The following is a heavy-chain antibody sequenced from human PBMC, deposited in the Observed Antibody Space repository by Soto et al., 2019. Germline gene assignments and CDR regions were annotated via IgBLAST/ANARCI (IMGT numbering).Heavy chain of an antibody. CDR1: VFTFSSYG. CDR2: ISYDGSSK. V-gene: IGHV3-30*18. J-gene: IGHJ6*02. CDR3: AKDTVAGTGGPVRNSFYYYGMDV. Sequence: PAGSLRLSCPASVFTFSSYGRHGVRQAPGMWREWAAVISYDGSSKYYADAVSGPFTICRDNSNNTLYLQMNSLRAEDTAVYYCAKDTVAGTGGPVRNSFYYYGMDVWGQGT. D-gene: IGHD6-19*01.